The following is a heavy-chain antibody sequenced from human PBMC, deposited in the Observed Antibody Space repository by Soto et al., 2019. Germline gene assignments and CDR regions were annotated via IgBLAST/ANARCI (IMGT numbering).Heavy chain of an antibody. Sequence: SETLSLTCAVSGDSVNSASYTWTWIRQPPGKGLEWIGNIRYSGTTDYNSSLKSRVTISLDTSKNHVSLKLTSVTSADTAVYYCARTDKSGAWAAWSWGQGALVTVSS. V-gene: IGHV4-61*03. J-gene: IGHJ5*02. CDR3: ARTDKSGAWAAWS. CDR2: IRYSGTT. CDR1: GDSVNSASYT. D-gene: IGHD2-21*01.